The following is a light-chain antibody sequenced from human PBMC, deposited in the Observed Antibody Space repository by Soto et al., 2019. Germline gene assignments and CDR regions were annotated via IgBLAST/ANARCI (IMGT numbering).Light chain of an antibody. J-gene: IGKJ1*01. CDR2: AAS. V-gene: IGKV1-5*01. CDR3: QQYNSYS. Sequence: TQSPATLSLSPGERATLSCRASQSISSWLAWFQQRPGKAPKFLIYAASNLESGVPSRFSGSGSGTEFTLTISSLQPDDFATYYCQQYNSYSFGQGTKVDIK. CDR1: QSISSW.